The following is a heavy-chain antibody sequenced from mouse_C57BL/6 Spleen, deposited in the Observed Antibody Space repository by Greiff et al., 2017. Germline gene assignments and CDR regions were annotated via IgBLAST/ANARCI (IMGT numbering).Heavy chain of an antibody. V-gene: IGHV5-9-1*02. CDR3: NIYYYGSSPLYYAMDY. CDR1: GFTFSSYA. J-gene: IGHJ4*01. CDR2: ISSGGDYI. D-gene: IGHD1-1*01. Sequence: EVKLVESGEGLVKPGGSLKLSCAASGFTFSSYAMSWVRQTPEKRLEWVAYISSGGDYIYYADTVKGRFTISRDNARNTLYLQMSSLKSEDTAMYYCNIYYYGSSPLYYAMDYWGQGTSVTVSS.